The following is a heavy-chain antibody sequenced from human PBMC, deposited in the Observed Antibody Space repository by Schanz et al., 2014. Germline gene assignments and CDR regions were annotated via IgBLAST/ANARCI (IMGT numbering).Heavy chain of an antibody. V-gene: IGHV3-11*06. CDR1: GFTFSDYY. CDR3: ARADFWTGYASLDYYYGMDV. D-gene: IGHD3-3*01. CDR2: ISSSSIYT. Sequence: VQLVESGGGLIQPGGSLRLSCVVSGFTFSDYYMSWLRQAPGKGLEWVSYISSSSIYTNYADSVKGRFTISRDNAKNSLFLQMNSLRAEDTAVYYCARADFWTGYASLDYYYGMDVWGQGTTVTVSS. J-gene: IGHJ6*02.